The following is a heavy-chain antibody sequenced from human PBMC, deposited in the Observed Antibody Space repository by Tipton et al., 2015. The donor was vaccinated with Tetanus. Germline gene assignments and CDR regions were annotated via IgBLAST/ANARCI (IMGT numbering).Heavy chain of an antibody. CDR1: GYTFTHYG. CDR2: ISPFTGDT. V-gene: IGHV1-18*01. J-gene: IGHJ6*02. Sequence: QLVQSGPEVKKPGASVKVSCKASGYTFTHYGISWVRQAPGQGLEWVGWISPFTGDTEYAQNLQDRLILTTDTSTATAYVEVRSRTSDDTAVYYCARDRAVPVQAYGTDVWGQGTSVTVSS. D-gene: IGHD6-19*01. CDR3: ARDRAVPVQAYGTDV.